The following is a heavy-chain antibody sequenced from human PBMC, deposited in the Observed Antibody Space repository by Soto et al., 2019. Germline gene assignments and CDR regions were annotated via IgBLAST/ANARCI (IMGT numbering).Heavy chain of an antibody. Sequence: SETLSLTCTVSGGSISSYYWIWIRQPPGKGLEWIGYIYYSGSTNYNPSLKSRVTISVDTSKNQFSLKLSSVTAADTAVYYCARIPYLSTFDYWVQGTLVTVSS. J-gene: IGHJ4*02. CDR1: GGSISSYY. D-gene: IGHD2-2*02. V-gene: IGHV4-59*08. CDR3: ARIPYLSTFDY. CDR2: IYYSGST.